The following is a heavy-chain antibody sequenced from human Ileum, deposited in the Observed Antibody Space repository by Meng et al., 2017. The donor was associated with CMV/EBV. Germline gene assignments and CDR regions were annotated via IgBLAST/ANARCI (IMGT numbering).Heavy chain of an antibody. CDR1: GFRFDMYW. J-gene: IGHJ4*02. CDR3: ARWGGEGSSSGFDY. CDR2: IKEDGSEK. D-gene: IGHD3-16*01. V-gene: IGHV3-7*01. Sequence: GGSLRLSCAASGFRFDMYWMTWIRQAPGKGLEWVANIKEDGSEKNYVDSVKGRFTIPRDNSNNSVSLQMSDLRAEDTSVYYFARWGGEGSSSGFDYWGQGTLVTVSS.